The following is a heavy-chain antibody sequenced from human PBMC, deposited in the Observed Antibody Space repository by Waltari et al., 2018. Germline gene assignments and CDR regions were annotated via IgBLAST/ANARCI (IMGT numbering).Heavy chain of an antibody. CDR2: ISGSGGST. V-gene: IGHV3-23*01. D-gene: IGHD1-26*01. CDR1: GFTFSRYA. J-gene: IGHJ2*01. CDR3: AKGRWDLLWYFDL. Sequence: EVKQLESGGGLVQPGGSLRLSCAASGFTFSRYAMSWVRQAPGKGLEWVSAISGSGGSTYYADSVKGRFTISRDNSKNTLYLQMNSLRAEDTAVYYCAKGRWDLLWYFDLWGRGTLVTVSS.